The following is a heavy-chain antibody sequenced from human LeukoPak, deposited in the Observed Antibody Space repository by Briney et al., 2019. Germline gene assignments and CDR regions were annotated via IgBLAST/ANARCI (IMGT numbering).Heavy chain of an antibody. J-gene: IGHJ6*02. CDR3: ARTIVVVPAATLRYYYYGMDV. V-gene: IGHV4-61*08. CDR1: GASVSSSGYY. CDR2: IYHSGST. Sequence: SETLSLTCTVSGASVSSSGYYWSWIRQPPGKGLEWIGYIYHSGSTNYNPSLKSRVTISVDTSKNQFSLKLSSVTAADTAVYYCARTIVVVPAATLRYYYYGMDVWGQGTTVTVSS. D-gene: IGHD2-2*01.